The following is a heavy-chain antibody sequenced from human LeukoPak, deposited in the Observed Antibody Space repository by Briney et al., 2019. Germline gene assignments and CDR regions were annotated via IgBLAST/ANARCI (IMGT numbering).Heavy chain of an antibody. CDR3: AGPWELDF. CDR2: IYNGGNT. J-gene: IGHJ4*02. D-gene: IGHD1-26*01. Sequence: PSETLSLTCTVSGVSINTYYASWIRQAPGKGLEFIGFIYNGGNTNYNPSLKSRATISVDTSNNQFSLRLTSVTAADTAMYCAAGPWELDFWGQGTLVTVSS. CDR1: GVSINTYY. V-gene: IGHV4-4*09.